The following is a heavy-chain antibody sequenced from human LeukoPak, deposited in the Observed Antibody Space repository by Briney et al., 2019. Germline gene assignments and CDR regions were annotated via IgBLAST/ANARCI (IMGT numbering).Heavy chain of an antibody. Sequence: PGGSLRLSCAASGFTFSAYSMNWVRQAPGKGLEWVSYISSNGSTIYYAGSVKGRFTVSRDNAKNSLHLQMNSLRAEDTAVYYCARGATVWARMDVWGKGTTVTVSS. V-gene: IGHV3-48*04. J-gene: IGHJ6*03. CDR3: ARGATVWARMDV. CDR2: ISSNGSTI. D-gene: IGHD4-17*01. CDR1: GFTFSAYS.